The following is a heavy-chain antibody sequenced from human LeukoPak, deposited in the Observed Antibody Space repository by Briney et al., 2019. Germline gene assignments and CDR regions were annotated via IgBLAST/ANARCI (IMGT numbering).Heavy chain of an antibody. CDR3: ARRDYDFWSGYPAPATINWFDP. CDR2: IYYSGST. Sequence: KPSETLSLTCTVSGGSISSYYWSWIRQPPGKGLEWIGYIYYSGSTNYNPSLKSRVTISVDTSKNQFSLKLSSVTAADTAVYYCARRDYDFWSGYPAPATINWFDPWGQGTLVTVSS. CDR1: GGSISSYY. V-gene: IGHV4-59*08. D-gene: IGHD3-3*01. J-gene: IGHJ5*02.